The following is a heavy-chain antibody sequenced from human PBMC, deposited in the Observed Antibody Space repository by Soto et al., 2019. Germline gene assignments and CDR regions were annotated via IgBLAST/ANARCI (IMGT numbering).Heavy chain of an antibody. V-gene: IGHV4-59*01. CDR1: GGSIRSYY. CDR2: IYYSGST. J-gene: IGHJ6*03. Sequence: PSETLSLTCTVSGGSIRSYYWSWIRQPPGKGLEWIGYIYYSGSTNYNPSLKSRVTISVDTSKNQFSLKLSSVTAADTAVYYCARGARAYYYMDVWGKGTTVTVSS. CDR3: ARGARAYYYMDV.